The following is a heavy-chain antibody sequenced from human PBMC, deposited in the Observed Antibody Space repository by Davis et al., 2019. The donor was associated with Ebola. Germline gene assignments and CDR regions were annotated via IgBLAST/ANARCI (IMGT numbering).Heavy chain of an antibody. Sequence: ASSQVSCKASSTSYYVHWVRQAPGQGLEWMGIINPGDGTTNYAQKFQGRVTMTRDTAANTIYMELNRLRFEDTAVYYCTRGEKDGSGNYGGYSWGQGTLVTVSS. D-gene: IGHD3-10*01. CDR3: TRGEKDGSGNYGGYS. CDR1: STSYY. J-gene: IGHJ4*02. V-gene: IGHV1-46*01. CDR2: INPGDGTT.